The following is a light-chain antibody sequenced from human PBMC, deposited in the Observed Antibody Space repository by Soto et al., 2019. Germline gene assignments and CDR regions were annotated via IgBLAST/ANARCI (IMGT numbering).Light chain of an antibody. Sequence: EIVMTQSPATLSVSPGGSATLSCRASQHVSSNFAWYRQKPGQAPTLLIYRASTRATGIPARFSGSGSGTVFTLTISSQQSEDFAVYYCQQYNNCPYTFGQGTKLEIK. J-gene: IGKJ2*01. CDR1: QHVSSN. CDR3: QQYNNCPYT. V-gene: IGKV3-15*01. CDR2: RAS.